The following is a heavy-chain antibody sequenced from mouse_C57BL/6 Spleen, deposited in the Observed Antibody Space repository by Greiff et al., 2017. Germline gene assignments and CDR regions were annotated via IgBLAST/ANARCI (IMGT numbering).Heavy chain of an antibody. CDR2: IYPGGGYT. J-gene: IGHJ2*01. CDR3: ARRGYGTLYYFDS. CDR1: GYTFTNYW. V-gene: IGHV1-63*01. Sequence: QVQLQQSGAELVRPGTSVKMSCKASGYTFTNYWIGWAKQRPGHGLEWIGDIYPGGGYTNYNEKFKGKATLTADKSSSTAYMQFSSLTSEDSAIYYCARRGYGTLYYFDSWGQGTTLTVSS. D-gene: IGHD1-1*01.